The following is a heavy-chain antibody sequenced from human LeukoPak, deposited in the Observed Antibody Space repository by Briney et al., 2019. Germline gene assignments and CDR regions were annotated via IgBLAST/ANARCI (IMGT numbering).Heavy chain of an antibody. CDR2: IWYDGSNK. D-gene: IGHD4-17*01. Sequence: GRSLRLACAASGFTFSSYGMHWVRQAPGKGLEWVAVIWYDGSNKYYADSVKGRFTISRDNSKSTLYLQMNSLRAEDTAVYYCASSYGDYHTVWGQGTLVTVSS. V-gene: IGHV3-33*01. CDR1: GFTFSSYG. CDR3: ASSYGDYHTV. J-gene: IGHJ4*02.